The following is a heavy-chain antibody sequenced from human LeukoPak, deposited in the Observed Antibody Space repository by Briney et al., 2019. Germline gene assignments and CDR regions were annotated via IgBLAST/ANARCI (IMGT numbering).Heavy chain of an antibody. CDR2: ISYDGSNK. CDR1: GFTFSSYA. V-gene: IGHV3-30-3*01. CDR3: ASTYNGL. D-gene: IGHD1-1*01. Sequence: PGRSLRLSCAASGFTFSSYAMHWVRQAPGKGLEWVAVISYDGSNKYYADSVKGRFTISRDNAKNSLYLQMHSLRAEDTAVYYCASTYNGLWGQGTLVTVSS. J-gene: IGHJ4*02.